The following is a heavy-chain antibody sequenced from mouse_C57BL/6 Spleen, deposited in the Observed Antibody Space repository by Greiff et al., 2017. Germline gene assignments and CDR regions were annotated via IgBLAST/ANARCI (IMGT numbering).Heavy chain of an antibody. CDR2: ISSGSSTI. CDR3: ARPGTGFAY. CDR1: GFTFSDYG. Sequence: EVQLVESGGGLVKPGGSLKLSCAASGFTFSDYGMHWVRQAPEKGLEWVAYISSGSSTIYYADTVKGRFTISRDNAKNTLFLQMTSLRSEDTAMYYCARPGTGFAYWGQGTLVTVSA. J-gene: IGHJ3*01. D-gene: IGHD4-1*01. V-gene: IGHV5-17*01.